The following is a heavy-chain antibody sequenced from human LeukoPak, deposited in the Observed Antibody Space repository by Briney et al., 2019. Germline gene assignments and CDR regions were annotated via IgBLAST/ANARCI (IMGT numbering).Heavy chain of an antibody. Sequence: SETLSLTCTVSGGSISSYYWSWIRQLPGKGLEWIGYIYYSGSTNYKPSLKSRVTISVDTSKNQFSLKLSSVTAADTAVYYCARPVPSRLGWFDPWGQGTLVTVSS. CDR3: ARPVPSRLGWFDP. J-gene: IGHJ5*02. V-gene: IGHV4-59*08. CDR2: IYYSGST. CDR1: GGSISSYY. D-gene: IGHD1-1*01.